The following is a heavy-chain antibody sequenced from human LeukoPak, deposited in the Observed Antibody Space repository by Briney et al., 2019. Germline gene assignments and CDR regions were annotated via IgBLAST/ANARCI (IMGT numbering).Heavy chain of an antibody. CDR1: GFTFSSYA. V-gene: IGHV3-30*04. J-gene: IGHJ4*02. CDR2: ISYDGSNK. Sequence: PGGSLRLSCAASGFTFSSYAMHWVRQAPGKGLEWVAVISYDGSNKYYADSAKGRFTISRDNSKNTLYLQMNSLRAEDTAVYYCARGPMTTVDYWGQGTLVTVSS. CDR3: ARGPMTTVDY. D-gene: IGHD4-11*01.